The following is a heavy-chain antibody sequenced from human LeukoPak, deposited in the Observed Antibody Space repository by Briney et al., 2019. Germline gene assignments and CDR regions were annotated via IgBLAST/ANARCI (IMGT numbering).Heavy chain of an antibody. CDR3: ARDVVAAAGTWDY. V-gene: IGHV4-59*12. CDR2: IYYSGST. J-gene: IGHJ4*02. Sequence: PSETLSLTCTVSGGSISSYYWSWIRQPPGKGLEWIGYIYYSGSTNYSPSLKSRVTISLDTSKNQFSLKLSSVTAADTAMYYCARDVVAAAGTWDYWGQGTLVTVSS. D-gene: IGHD6-13*01. CDR1: GGSISSYY.